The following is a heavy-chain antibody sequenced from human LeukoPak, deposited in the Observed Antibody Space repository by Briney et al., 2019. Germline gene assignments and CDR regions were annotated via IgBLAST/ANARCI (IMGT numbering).Heavy chain of an antibody. V-gene: IGHV4-39*01. J-gene: IGHJ4*02. CDR1: GDSISSSSYY. Sequence: TSETLSLTCSVSGDSISSSSYYWGWIRQPPGKGLEWIGSMYYSGTTYYNPSLKSRVTISVDTSKNQFSLKLSSVTAADTAVYYCARHRRGPILAAVGPAFDFWGQGTLVTVSS. D-gene: IGHD6-13*01. CDR3: ARHRRGPILAAVGPAFDF. CDR2: MYYSGTT.